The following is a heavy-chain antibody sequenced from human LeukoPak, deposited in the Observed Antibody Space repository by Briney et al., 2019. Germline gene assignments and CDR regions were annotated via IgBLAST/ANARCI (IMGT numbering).Heavy chain of an antibody. V-gene: IGHV4-34*01. Sequence: PSETLSLTCAVYGGSFSGYYWSWIRQPPGKGLEWIGEINHSGSTNYNPSLKSRVTISVDTSKNQFSLKLSSVTAADTAVYYCATCRRGSSGYYLDYWGQGTLVTVSS. J-gene: IGHJ4*02. CDR2: INHSGST. CDR3: ATCRRGSSGYYLDY. CDR1: GGSFSGYY. D-gene: IGHD3-22*01.